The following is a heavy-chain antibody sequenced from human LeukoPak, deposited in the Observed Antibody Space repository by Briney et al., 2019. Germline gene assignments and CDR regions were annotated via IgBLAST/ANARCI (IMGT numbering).Heavy chain of an antibody. CDR1: GGSISSSSYY. Sequence: SETLSLTCTVSGGSISSSSYYWGWIRQPPGKGLEWIGSIYYSGSTYYNPSLKSRVTISVDTSKNQFSLKLSSVTAADTAVYYCARQGRRAARPHYYYMDVWGKGTTVTVSS. J-gene: IGHJ6*03. D-gene: IGHD6-6*01. CDR3: ARQGRRAARPHYYYMDV. CDR2: IYYSGST. V-gene: IGHV4-39*01.